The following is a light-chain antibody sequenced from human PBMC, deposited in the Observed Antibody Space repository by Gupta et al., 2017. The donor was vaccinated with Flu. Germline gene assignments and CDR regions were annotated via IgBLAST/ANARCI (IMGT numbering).Light chain of an antibody. V-gene: IGLV3-1*01. CDR2: RDN. Sequence: SPGQTASITCSGEKLGSKYASWYQQKPGQPPVLVIYRDNKRPSGVPERFSGSNSGNTATLTISGTQAMDEADYYCQSWDTRTGVFGTGTKVTVL. CDR3: QSWDTRTGV. J-gene: IGLJ1*01. CDR1: KLGSKY.